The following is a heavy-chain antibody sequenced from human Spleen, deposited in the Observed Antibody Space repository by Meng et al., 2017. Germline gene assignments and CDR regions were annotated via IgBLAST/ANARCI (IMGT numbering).Heavy chain of an antibody. CDR1: GGSVSYYF. D-gene: IGHD1-1*01. Sequence: SETLSLTCTVSGGSVSYYFWSWIRQPPGKGLELIGYIYYSGSSNYNPSLKSRVTISVDTSKNQFSLKLNSVTAADTAVYYCARLGNWNQGDYWGQGTLVTVSS. J-gene: IGHJ4*02. CDR2: IYYSGSS. CDR3: ARLGNWNQGDY. V-gene: IGHV4-59*02.